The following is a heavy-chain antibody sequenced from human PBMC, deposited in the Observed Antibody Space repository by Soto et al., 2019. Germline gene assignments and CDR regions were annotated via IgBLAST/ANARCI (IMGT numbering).Heavy chain of an antibody. CDR2: MNPNRGNT. J-gene: IGHJ4*02. CDR1: GYTFISYD. D-gene: IGHD5-12*01. V-gene: IGHV1-8*01. CDR3: ARGLYTGYEWGDH. Sequence: VQLVQSGAEVKKPGASVKVSCKASGYTFISYDINWVRQAPGQGLEWMGWMNPNRGNTDYAQKFQGRVTMTRNTSITTAYMELRSLTSEDTAVYFCARGLYTGYEWGDHWGQGTLITVSS.